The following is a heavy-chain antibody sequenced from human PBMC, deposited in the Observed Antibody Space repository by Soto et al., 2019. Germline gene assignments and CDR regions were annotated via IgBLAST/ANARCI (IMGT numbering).Heavy chain of an antibody. CDR2: IYYSGST. J-gene: IGHJ4*02. D-gene: IGHD6-13*01. Sequence: PSETLSLTCTVSGGSISSYYWSWIRQPPGKGLEWIGYIYYSGSTNYNPSLKSRVTISVDTSKNQFSLKLSSVTAADTAVYYCARSRLIPGIAAAAFDYWGQGTLVTVSS. V-gene: IGHV4-59*01. CDR1: GGSISSYY. CDR3: ARSRLIPGIAAAAFDY.